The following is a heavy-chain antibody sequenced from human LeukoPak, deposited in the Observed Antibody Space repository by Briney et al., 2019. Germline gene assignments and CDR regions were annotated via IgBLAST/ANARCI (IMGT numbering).Heavy chain of an antibody. J-gene: IGHJ4*02. CDR1: GGSFSGYY. CDR3: AGVNRYAVVYATRRAYYFDY. V-gene: IGHV4-34*01. CDR2: INHSGST. Sequence: SETLSLTCAVYGGSFSGYYWSWIRQPPGKGLEWIGEINHSGSTNYNPSLKSRVTISVDTSKNQFSLKLSSVTAADTAVYYCAGVNRYAVVYATRRAYYFDYWGQGTLVTVSS. D-gene: IGHD2-8*02.